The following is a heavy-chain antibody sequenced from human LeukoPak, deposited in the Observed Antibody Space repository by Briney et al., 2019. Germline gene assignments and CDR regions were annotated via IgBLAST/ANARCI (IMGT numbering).Heavy chain of an antibody. V-gene: IGHV3-48*01. Sequence: PGGSLRLSCAASGFTFTTYAMNWVRQAPGKGLEWVSYISGNTNTIYYADSVRGRFTISRDNAKNSLYLQMNSLRAEDTAVYCCARLGVTTTYNWFDPWGQGTLVTVSS. J-gene: IGHJ5*02. D-gene: IGHD2/OR15-2a*01. CDR2: ISGNTNTI. CDR3: ARLGVTTTYNWFDP. CDR1: GFTFTTYA.